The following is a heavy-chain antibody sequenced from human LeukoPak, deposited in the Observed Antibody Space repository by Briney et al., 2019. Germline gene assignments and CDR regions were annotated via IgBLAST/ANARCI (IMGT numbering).Heavy chain of an antibody. Sequence: SETLSLTCTVSGCSITSYYWSWIRQTPGKGLEWIGYIYYSGSTNYNPSLKSLVTISVDTSNSQFALKLSSVPAAVTAVYYCATTQGNLFDYWGQGTLVTVCS. D-gene: IGHD3-10*01. CDR1: GCSITSYY. V-gene: IGHV4-59*08. CDR3: ATTQGNLFDY. J-gene: IGHJ4*02. CDR2: IYYSGST.